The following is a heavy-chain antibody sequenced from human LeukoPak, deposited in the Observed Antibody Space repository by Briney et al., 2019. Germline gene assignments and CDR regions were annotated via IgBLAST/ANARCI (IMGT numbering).Heavy chain of an antibody. D-gene: IGHD1-1*01. Sequence: SETLSLTCAVYGGSFSGYYWSWIRQPPGKGLEWIGEINHSGTTNYNPSLKSRVTISLDTSKNQFSLKLSSVIAADTAVYYCASTEGAAPFDYWGQGTLVTVSS. J-gene: IGHJ4*02. CDR2: INHSGTT. V-gene: IGHV4-34*01. CDR3: ASTEGAAPFDY. CDR1: GGSFSGYY.